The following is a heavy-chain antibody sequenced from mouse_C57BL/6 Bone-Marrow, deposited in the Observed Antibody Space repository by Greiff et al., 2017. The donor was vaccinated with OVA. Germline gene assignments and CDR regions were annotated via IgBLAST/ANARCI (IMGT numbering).Heavy chain of an antibody. D-gene: IGHD2-5*01. J-gene: IGHJ4*01. CDR3: ARYDYYSNYENY. CDR1: GFTFTDYY. Sequence: EVQLVESGGGLVQPGGSLSLSCAASGFTFTDYYMSWVRQPPGKALEWLGFIRNKANGYTTEYSASVKGRFTISRDNSKRILYLQMNALRAEDSATYYCARYDYYSNYENYWGQGTSVTVSS. V-gene: IGHV7-3*01. CDR2: IRNKANGYTT.